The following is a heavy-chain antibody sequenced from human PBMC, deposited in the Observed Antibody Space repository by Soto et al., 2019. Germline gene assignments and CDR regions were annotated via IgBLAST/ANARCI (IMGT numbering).Heavy chain of an antibody. D-gene: IGHD5-18*01. CDR3: ARMESFGSLNWFDP. J-gene: IGHJ5*02. CDR2: MNPGSGDT. CDR1: GYTFTNND. V-gene: IGHV1-8*02. Sequence: ASVEVSCKASGYTFTNNDVSWLRQATGQGLEWMGWMNPGSGDTGYAQKFQGRVTMTRDISIATAYMELNSLTSEDTAIYYCARMESFGSLNWFDPWAQGTLVTVS.